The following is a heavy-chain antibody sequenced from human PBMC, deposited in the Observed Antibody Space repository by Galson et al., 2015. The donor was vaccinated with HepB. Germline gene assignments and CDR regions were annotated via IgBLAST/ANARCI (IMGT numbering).Heavy chain of an antibody. Sequence: SVKVSCKASGGTFSSYAISWVRQAPGQGLEWMGRIIPILGIANYAQKFQGRVTITADKSTSTAYMELSSLRSEDTAVYYCARRATYYDSSGYYYADYDAFDIWGQGTMVTVSS. D-gene: IGHD3-22*01. CDR3: ARRATYYDSSGYYYADYDAFDI. CDR1: GGTFSSYA. V-gene: IGHV1-69*04. CDR2: IIPILGIA. J-gene: IGHJ3*02.